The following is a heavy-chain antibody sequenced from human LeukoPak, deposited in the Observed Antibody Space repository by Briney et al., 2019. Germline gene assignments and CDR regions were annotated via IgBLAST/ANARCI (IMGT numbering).Heavy chain of an antibody. CDR3: AKFLLGVRGAVDY. V-gene: IGHV3-23*01. CDR1: GFTFSDYY. J-gene: IGHJ4*02. Sequence: GGSLRLSCAASGFTFSDYYMSWIRQAPGKGLEWVSAISGSGGSTYYADSVKGRFTISRDNSKNTLYLQMNSLRAEDTAVYYCAKFLLGVRGAVDYWGQGTLVTVSS. CDR2: ISGSGGST. D-gene: IGHD3-10*01.